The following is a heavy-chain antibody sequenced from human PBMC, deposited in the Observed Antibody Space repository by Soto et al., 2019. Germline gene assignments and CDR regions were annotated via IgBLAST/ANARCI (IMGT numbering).Heavy chain of an antibody. CDR2: IIPFFGTA. Sequence: SVKVSCKASGGTFSTFGIGWVRQAPGQGLEWMGGIIPFFGTARYSQKFEDRITITADESTNTVYMDLRSLTSEDTAIYYCAKSAPMDAGDKYYYDFWGQGALVTVSS. CDR1: GGTFSTFG. V-gene: IGHV1-69*13. CDR3: AKSAPMDAGDKYYYDF. D-gene: IGHD4-17*01. J-gene: IGHJ4*02.